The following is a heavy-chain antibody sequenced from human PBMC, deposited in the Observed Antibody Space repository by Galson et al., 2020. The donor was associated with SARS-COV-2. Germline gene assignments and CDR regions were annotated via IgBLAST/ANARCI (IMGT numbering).Heavy chain of an antibody. V-gene: IGHV1-24*01. D-gene: IGHD2-2*01. CDR3: ATTTAIVVVPAAMSWFDP. CDR2: FDPEDGET. Sequence: ASVKVSCKVSGYTLTELSMHWVRQAPGKGLEWMGGFDPEDGETIYAQKFQGRVTMTEDTSTDTAYMELSSLRSEDTALYYCATTTAIVVVPAAMSWFDPWGQGTLVTVSS. CDR1: GYTLTELS. J-gene: IGHJ5*02.